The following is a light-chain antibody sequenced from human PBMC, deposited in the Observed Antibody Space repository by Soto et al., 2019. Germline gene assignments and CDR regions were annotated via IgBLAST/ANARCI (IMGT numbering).Light chain of an antibody. CDR2: DVS. CDR1: QSVSGW. V-gene: IGKV1-5*01. Sequence: DIQMTQSPSALSASVGDRVSITCRASQSVSGWLAWYQQKPGKAPKLLIYDVSALKRGVPPRFSGSGSGTEFTLTISSLQPDDFATYYCQHYNSYSEAFGQGTKVDIK. J-gene: IGKJ1*01. CDR3: QHYNSYSEA.